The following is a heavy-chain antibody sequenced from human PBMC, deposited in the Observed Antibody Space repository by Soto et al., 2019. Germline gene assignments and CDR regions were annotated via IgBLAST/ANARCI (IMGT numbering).Heavy chain of an antibody. CDR1: GGTFSSYT. V-gene: IGHV1-69*08. Sequence: QVQLVQSGAEVKTPGSSVKVSCKASGGTFSSYTISWVRQAPGQGLEWMGRILPILGIASYAQTFQGRVTIIADKSPSTAYMELRRLRSEDTAVYYCARDSKWLPKDNRYYHYGMDVWGQGTTVTVSS. CDR2: ILPILGIA. CDR3: ARDSKWLPKDNRYYHYGMDV. J-gene: IGHJ6*02. D-gene: IGHD5-12*01.